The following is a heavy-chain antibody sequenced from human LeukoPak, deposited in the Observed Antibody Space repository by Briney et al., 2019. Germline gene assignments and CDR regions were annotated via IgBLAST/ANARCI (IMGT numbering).Heavy chain of an antibody. D-gene: IGHD2-2*01. CDR3: ARPPHCSSTSCDDY. V-gene: IGHV3-30*02. CDR1: GFTFSSYG. CDR2: IRYDGSNK. Sequence: GGSLRLSCAASGFTFSSYGMHWVRQAPGKGLEWVAFIRYDGSNKYYADSVKGRFTISRDNSKNTLYLQMNSLRSEDTAVYYCARPPHCSSTSCDDYWGQGTLVTVSS. J-gene: IGHJ4*02.